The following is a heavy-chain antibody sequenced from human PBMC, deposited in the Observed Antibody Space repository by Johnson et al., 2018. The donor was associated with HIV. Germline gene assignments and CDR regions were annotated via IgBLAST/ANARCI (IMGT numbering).Heavy chain of an antibody. CDR3: ARVVVVIAIGGTDAFDI. V-gene: IGHV3-11*01. D-gene: IGHD2-21*01. CDR2: ISSSGSTI. J-gene: IGHJ3*02. Sequence: QVQLVESGGNLVQPGGSLRLSCAASGFSVSNYYMSWIRQAPGKGLEWVSYISSSGSTIYYADSVKGRFTISRDNAKNSLYRQMNSLRAEDTALYYCARVVVVIAIGGTDAFDIWGQGTMVTVSS. CDR1: GFSVSNYY.